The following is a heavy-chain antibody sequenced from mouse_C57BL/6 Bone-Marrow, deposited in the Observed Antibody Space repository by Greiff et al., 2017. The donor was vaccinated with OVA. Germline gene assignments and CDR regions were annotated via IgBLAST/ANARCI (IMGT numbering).Heavy chain of an antibody. CDR2: INPNNGGT. CDR1: GYTFTDYY. Sequence: EVQLQQSGPELVKPGASVKISCKASGYTFTDYYMNWVKQSHGKSLEWIGDINPNNGGTNYNQKFKGKATLTVDKSSSTAYMELRSLTSEDSAVYYCAKDILRQGVDYWGQGTTLTVSS. D-gene: IGHD2-4*01. V-gene: IGHV1-26*01. CDR3: AKDILRQGVDY. J-gene: IGHJ2*01.